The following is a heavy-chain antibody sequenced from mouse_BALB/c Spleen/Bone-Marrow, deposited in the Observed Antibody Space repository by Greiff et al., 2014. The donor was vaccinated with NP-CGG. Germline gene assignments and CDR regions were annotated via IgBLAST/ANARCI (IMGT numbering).Heavy chain of an antibody. Sequence: EVQLQQSGPELVKPGASVKISCKASGYTFTDYNMHWVKQSHGKSLEWIGYIYPYNGGTVYKQKFKSKATLTVDNSSSTANMELRSLTSEDSAVHYCARGAAYGYYLGLAYWGQGTLVTVSA. J-gene: IGHJ3*01. CDR1: GYTFTDYN. D-gene: IGHD2-3*01. V-gene: IGHV1S29*02. CDR3: ARGAAYGYYLGLAY. CDR2: IYPYNGGT.